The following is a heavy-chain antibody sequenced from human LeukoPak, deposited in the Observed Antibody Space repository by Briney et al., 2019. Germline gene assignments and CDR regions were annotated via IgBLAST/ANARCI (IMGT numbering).Heavy chain of an antibody. V-gene: IGHV4-39*07. CDR1: GGSISSSSYY. CDR3: ARVRGLLWFGELLSTLFDY. D-gene: IGHD3-10*01. J-gene: IGHJ4*02. Sequence: PSETLSLTCTVSGGSISSSSYYWGWIRQPPGKGLEWIGSIYYSGSTYYNPSLKSRVTISVDTSKNQFSLKLSSVTAADTAVYYCARVRGLLWFGELLSTLFDYWGQGTLVTVSS. CDR2: IYYSGST.